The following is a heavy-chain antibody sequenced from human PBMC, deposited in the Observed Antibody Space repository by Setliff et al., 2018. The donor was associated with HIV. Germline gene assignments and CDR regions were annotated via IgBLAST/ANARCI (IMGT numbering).Heavy chain of an antibody. CDR2: INPSSGGT. V-gene: IGHV1-46*01. CDR1: GYTFTNYY. CDR3: VGDRGDATIFSWGHYFDY. D-gene: IGHD3-3*01. Sequence: ASVKVSCKASGYTFTNYYMHWVRQAPGQGLEWMGVINPSSGGTHYAQKFQGRVTMARDTSTTTVYMDLSSLTSEDTAVYFCVGDRGDATIFSWGHYFDYWGPGTQVTVSS. J-gene: IGHJ4*01.